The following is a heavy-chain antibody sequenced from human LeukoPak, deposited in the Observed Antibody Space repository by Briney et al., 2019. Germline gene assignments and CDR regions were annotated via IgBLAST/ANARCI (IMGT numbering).Heavy chain of an antibody. D-gene: IGHD1-26*01. CDR3: ARDTGSSPGDY. CDR2: IIPIFGTA. J-gene: IGHJ4*02. CDR1: GGTFSSYA. V-gene: IGHV1-69*05. Sequence: SVKVSCKASGGTFSSYAISWVRQAPGQGLDWMGGIIPIFGTANYAQKFQGRVTMTTDTSTSTAYMDLRSLRSDDTAVYYCARDTGSSPGDYWGQGTLVTVSS.